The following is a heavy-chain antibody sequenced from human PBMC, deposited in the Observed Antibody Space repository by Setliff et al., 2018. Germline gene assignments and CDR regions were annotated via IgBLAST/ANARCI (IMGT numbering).Heavy chain of an antibody. J-gene: IGHJ3*02. D-gene: IGHD3-16*01. CDR3: ALFGDRDTFPI. CDR2: IWYDGSNK. V-gene: IGHV3-33*01. Sequence: GGSLRLSCAASGFTFSSYGMHWVRQAPGKGLEWVAVIWYDGSNKYYADSVKGRFTISRDNSKNTLYLQMNSLRAEDTALYYCALFGDRDTFPIWGQGTMVTVSS. CDR1: GFTFSSYG.